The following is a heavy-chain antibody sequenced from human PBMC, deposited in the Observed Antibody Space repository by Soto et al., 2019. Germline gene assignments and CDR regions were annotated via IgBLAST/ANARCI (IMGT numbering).Heavy chain of an antibody. J-gene: IGHJ4*02. CDR2: ISSTTNYI. V-gene: IGHV3-21*06. CDR1: GFTFTRYS. CDR3: ARESENLTSNFDY. Sequence: GGSLRLSCAASGFTFTRYSMNWVRQAPGKGLEWVSSISSTTNYIYYGDSMKGRFTISRDNAKNSLYLEMNSLRAEDTAVYYCARESENLTSNFDYWGQGTLVTVSS.